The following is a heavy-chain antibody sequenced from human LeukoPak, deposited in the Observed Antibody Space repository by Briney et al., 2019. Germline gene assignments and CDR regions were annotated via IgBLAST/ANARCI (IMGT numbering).Heavy chain of an antibody. V-gene: IGHV1-69*13. J-gene: IGHJ2*01. CDR2: IIPIFGTA. Sequence: ASVKVSCKASGGTFSSYAISWVRQAPGQGLEWVGGIIPIFGTANYAQKFQGRVTITADESTSTAYVELSSLRSEDTAVYYCARGLDDSSGYYYASNDWYFDLWGRGTLVTVSS. CDR3: ARGLDDSSGYYYASNDWYFDL. CDR1: GGTFSSYA. D-gene: IGHD3-22*01.